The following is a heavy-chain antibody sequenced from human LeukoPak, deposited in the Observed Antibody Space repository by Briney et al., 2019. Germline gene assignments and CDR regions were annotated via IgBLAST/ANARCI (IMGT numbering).Heavy chain of an antibody. D-gene: IGHD5-12*01. V-gene: IGHV1-69*17. CDR2: IIPIFGIA. J-gene: IGHJ4*02. Sequence: SVNVSCMASGGTFSSYAISWVRQAPGQGLEWMGRIIPIFGIANYAQKFQGRVTIASDKSTSTAYMELSSPRSEDTAVYYCARETDIVATIPGLFDYWGEGTLVTVSS. CDR3: ARETDIVATIPGLFDY. CDR1: GGTFSSYA.